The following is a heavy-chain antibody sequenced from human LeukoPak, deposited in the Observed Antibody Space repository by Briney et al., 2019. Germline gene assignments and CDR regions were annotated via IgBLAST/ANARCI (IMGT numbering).Heavy chain of an antibody. V-gene: IGHV4-34*01. CDR3: ARGPRITMVRGLYWFDP. CDR1: GGSFSGYY. J-gene: IGHJ5*02. Sequence: PSETLSLTGAVYGGSFSGYYWSWIRQPPGKGLEWIGEINHSGSTNYNPSLKSRVTISVDTSKNQFSLKLSSVTAADTAVYYCARGPRITMVRGLYWFDPWGQGTLVTVSS. D-gene: IGHD3-10*01. CDR2: INHSGST.